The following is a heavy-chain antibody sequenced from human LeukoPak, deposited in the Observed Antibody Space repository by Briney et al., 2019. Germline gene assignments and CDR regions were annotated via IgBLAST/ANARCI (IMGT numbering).Heavy chain of an antibody. CDR2: ICYSGST. J-gene: IGHJ3*02. CDR1: GGSISSSSYY. V-gene: IGHV4-39*07. D-gene: IGHD4-23*01. Sequence: PSETLSLTCTVSGGSISSSSYYWGWIRQPPGKGLEWIGSICYSGSTYYNPSLKSRVTISVDTSKNQFSLKLSSVTAADTAVYYCARERETLYGGNSAARFDAFDIWGQGTMVTVSS. CDR3: ARERETLYGGNSAARFDAFDI.